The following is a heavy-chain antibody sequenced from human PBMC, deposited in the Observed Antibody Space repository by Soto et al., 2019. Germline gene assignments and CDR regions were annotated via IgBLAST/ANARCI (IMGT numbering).Heavy chain of an antibody. V-gene: IGHV1-18*01. D-gene: IGHD3-10*01. CDR1: GYTFTNYG. Sequence: QVPLVQTGAEMKEPRASVKVSCKAPGYTFTNYGISRVPQAPGQGLEWMGWISCNNGHANYVQSLRGRVTMTTDTSTSSVHIEMRSLRADDTAVYYCPRNSDGSGRHYEYWGQGTLVTVSS. J-gene: IGHJ4*02. CDR3: PRNSDGSGRHYEY. CDR2: ISCNNGHA.